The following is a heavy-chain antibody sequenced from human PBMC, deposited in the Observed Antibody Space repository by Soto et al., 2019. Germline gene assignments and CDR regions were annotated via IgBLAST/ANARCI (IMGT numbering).Heavy chain of an antibody. D-gene: IGHD1-26*01. CDR3: ARTRSAWSDFHYYSLDL. CDR2: ISYDSTKT. V-gene: IGHV3-30*03. Sequence: QVQLVESGGGVVQPGRSLRLSCAASGFTFNSYGMHWVRQGPGNGLEWVAFISYDSTKTYYADSVKGRFTISRDNSNSALYVQMNSLTGEDTAVYYCARTRSAWSDFHYYSLDLWGQGTTVTVSS. J-gene: IGHJ6*02. CDR1: GFTFNSYG.